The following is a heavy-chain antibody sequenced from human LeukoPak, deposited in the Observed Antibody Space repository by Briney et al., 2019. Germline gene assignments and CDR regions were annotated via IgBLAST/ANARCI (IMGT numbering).Heavy chain of an antibody. J-gene: IGHJ4*02. CDR1: GFTFSSYA. V-gene: IGHV3-30*04. Sequence: GRSLRLSCAASGFTFSSYAMHWVRQAPGKGLEWVAVISYDGSNKYYADSVKGRFTISRDNSKNTLYLQMNSLRAEDTAVYYCARDWGATIWGLGDYWGQGTLVTVSS. CDR2: ISYDGSNK. CDR3: ARDWGATIWGLGDY. D-gene: IGHD5-12*01.